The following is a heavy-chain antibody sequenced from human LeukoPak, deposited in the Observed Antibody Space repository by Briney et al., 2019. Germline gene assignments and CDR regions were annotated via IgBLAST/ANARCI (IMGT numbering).Heavy chain of an antibody. V-gene: IGHV4-59*01. CDR2: IYYSGST. Sequence: PSETLSLTCTVSGASISSYYWSWIRHPPGKGLEWIGYIYYSGSTNYNPSLKSRVTISVDTSKNQFSLRLSPVTAADTAVYYCARHRYYYDSSGYYYQPWGQGTLVTVSS. J-gene: IGHJ5*02. CDR3: ARHRYYYDSSGYYYQP. CDR1: GASISSYY. D-gene: IGHD3-22*01.